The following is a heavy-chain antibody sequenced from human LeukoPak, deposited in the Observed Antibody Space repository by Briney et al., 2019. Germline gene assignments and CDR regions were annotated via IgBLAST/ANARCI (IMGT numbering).Heavy chain of an antibody. CDR2: IVVGSGNT. CDR1: GFTFTSSA. J-gene: IGHJ6*03. Sequence: SVKVSCKASGFTFTSSAVQWVRQARGQRLEWIGWIVVGSGNTNYAQKFQERVTITRDMSTSTAYMELSSLRSEDTAVYYCAGAPITIFGVVGYYMDVWGKGTTVTVSS. D-gene: IGHD3-3*01. V-gene: IGHV1-58*01. CDR3: AGAPITIFGVVGYYMDV.